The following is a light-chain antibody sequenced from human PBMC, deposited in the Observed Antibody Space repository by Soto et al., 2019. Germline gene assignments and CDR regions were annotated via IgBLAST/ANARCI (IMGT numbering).Light chain of an antibody. V-gene: IGLV1-44*01. CDR1: SSNIGSNT. CDR2: SNN. CDR3: AAWDDSLNGLV. Sequence: QSVLTQPPSASGTPGQRVTISCSGSSSNIGSNTVNWYQQLPGTAPKLLIYSNNQRPSGVPDRFSGSKSGTSAYLAISGRQSEDEADYYCAAWDDSLNGLVFGTGTKLTVL. J-gene: IGLJ1*01.